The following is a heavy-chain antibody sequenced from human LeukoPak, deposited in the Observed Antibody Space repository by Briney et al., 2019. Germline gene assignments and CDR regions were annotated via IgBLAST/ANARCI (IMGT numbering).Heavy chain of an antibody. D-gene: IGHD3-10*01. CDR3: ARYGPRSYYGWFDP. J-gene: IGHJ5*02. Sequence: KPSETLSLTCTVSGVSISSHYWSWIRQPPGKGLEWSGYIYYSGSTNYNPSLKSRVTISVDTSKNQCSLKLSSVTAADTAVYYCARYGPRSYYGWFDPWGQGTLVTVSS. CDR1: GVSISSHY. CDR2: IYYSGST. V-gene: IGHV4-59*11.